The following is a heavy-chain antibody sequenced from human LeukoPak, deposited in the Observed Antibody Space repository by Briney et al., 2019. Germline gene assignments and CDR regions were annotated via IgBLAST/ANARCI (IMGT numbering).Heavy chain of an antibody. V-gene: IGHV4-39*01. Sequence: SVTLSLTCAVSGASISNNKYFWAWIRQPPGRGLEWIRTVYYIGTPFYTPSLKSRLTLSVDTSKNQFSLKLGSVTAADTSVYYCARLSDRDPQHWFDPWGQGILVTVSS. J-gene: IGHJ5*02. CDR1: GASISNNKYF. D-gene: IGHD3-10*01. CDR3: ARLSDRDPQHWFDP. CDR2: VYYIGTP.